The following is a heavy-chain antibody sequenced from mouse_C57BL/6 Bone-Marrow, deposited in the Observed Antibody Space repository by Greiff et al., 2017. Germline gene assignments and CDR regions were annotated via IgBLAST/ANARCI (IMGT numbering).Heavy chain of an antibody. D-gene: IGHD2-4*01. CDR1: GYTFTSYW. CDR2: IHPNSGST. V-gene: IGHV1-64*01. CDR3: AREDYDGYFDY. J-gene: IGHJ2*01. Sequence: QVQLKQPGAELVKPGASVKLSCKASGYTFTSYWMHWVKQRPGQGLEWIGMIHPNSGSTNYNEKFKSKATLTVDKSSSTAYMQLSSLTSEDSAVYYCAREDYDGYFDYWGQGTTLTVSS.